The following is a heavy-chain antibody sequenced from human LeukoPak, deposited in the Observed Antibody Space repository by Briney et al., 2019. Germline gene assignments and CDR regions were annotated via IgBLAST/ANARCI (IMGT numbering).Heavy chain of an antibody. J-gene: IGHJ4*02. Sequence: GGSLRLSCAGSGFTFARHALTWVRQAPGMGLEWVSTISGGGGSTHYADSVKSRFTISRDNSKDTVFLQMNNLRAEDTAIYYCAREGGSCTSNSCSDYFDYWGQGTLVTVSS. D-gene: IGHD6-13*01. CDR3: AREGGSCTSNSCSDYFDY. CDR1: GFTFARHA. CDR2: ISGGGGST. V-gene: IGHV3-23*01.